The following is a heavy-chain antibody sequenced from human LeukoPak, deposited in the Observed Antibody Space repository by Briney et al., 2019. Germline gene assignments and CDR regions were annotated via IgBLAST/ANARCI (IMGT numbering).Heavy chain of an antibody. CDR1: GGSISSGSYY. Sequence: SQTLSLTCTVSGGSISSGSYYWSWIRQPAGKGLEWIGRIYTSGSTNYNPSLKSRVTISVDTSKNQFSLKLSFVTAADTAVYYCARDSSGYYPYYFDYWGQGTLVTVSS. V-gene: IGHV4-61*02. D-gene: IGHD3-22*01. J-gene: IGHJ4*02. CDR3: ARDSSGYYPYYFDY. CDR2: IYTSGST.